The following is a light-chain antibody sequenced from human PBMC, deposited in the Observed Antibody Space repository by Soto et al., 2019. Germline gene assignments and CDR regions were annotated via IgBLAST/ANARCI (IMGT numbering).Light chain of an antibody. J-gene: IGKJ1*01. V-gene: IGKV3D-15*01. CDR3: HQYNNWPPT. CDR1: QSVSSS. Sequence: EIVMTQSPATLSVSPGERATLSCRASQSVSSSLAWYQQKPGQAPRLLIYGASTRATGIPARFSGSGSGTDFTLTISSLQSEDFAVYTCHQYNNWPPTFGQGTKV. CDR2: GAS.